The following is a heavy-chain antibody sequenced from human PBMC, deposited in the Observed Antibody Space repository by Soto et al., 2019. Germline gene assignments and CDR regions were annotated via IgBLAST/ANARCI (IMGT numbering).Heavy chain of an antibody. CDR2: ISSTTNYI. CDR3: ARESEDLTSNFDY. Sequence: PGGSLRLSCAASGFTFTRYSMNWVRQAPGKGLEWVSSISSTTNYIYYGDSMKGRFTISRDNAKNSLYLEMNSLRAEDMAVYYCARESEDLTSNFDYWGQGTLVTVSS. V-gene: IGHV3-21*06. J-gene: IGHJ4*02. CDR1: GFTFTRYS.